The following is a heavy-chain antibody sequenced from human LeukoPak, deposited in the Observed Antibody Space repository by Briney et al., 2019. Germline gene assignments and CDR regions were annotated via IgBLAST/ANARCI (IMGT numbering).Heavy chain of an antibody. CDR3: ARATTILRWFDP. Sequence: PSETLSLTCAVYGGSFSGYYWSWIRQPPGKGLEWIGEINHSGSTNYNPSLKSRVTISVDTSKNQFSLKLSSVTAADTAVYYCARATTILRWFDPWGQGTLVTASS. V-gene: IGHV4-34*01. CDR2: INHSGST. D-gene: IGHD3-9*01. CDR1: GGSFSGYY. J-gene: IGHJ5*02.